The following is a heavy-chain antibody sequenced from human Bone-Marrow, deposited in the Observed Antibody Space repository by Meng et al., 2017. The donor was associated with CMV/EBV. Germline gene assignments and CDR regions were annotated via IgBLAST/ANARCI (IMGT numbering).Heavy chain of an antibody. CDR1: GSISSANYY. D-gene: IGHD6-13*01. J-gene: IGHJ5*02. CDR3: ARGGAAAGVAYNWFDR. Sequence: GSISSANYYWSWIRQHPGKGLEWIGYIYYSGSTDYNPSLKSRVTISLDTSKNQFSLRLTSVTAADTAIYYCARGGAAAGVAYNWFDRWGQGTLVTVSS. V-gene: IGHV4-31*02. CDR2: IYYSGST.